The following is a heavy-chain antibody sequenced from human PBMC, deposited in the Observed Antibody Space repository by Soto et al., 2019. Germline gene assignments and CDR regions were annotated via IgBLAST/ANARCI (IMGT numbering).Heavy chain of an antibody. V-gene: IGHV3-66*01. D-gene: IGHD6-19*01. CDR2: IYSGGST. J-gene: IGHJ5*02. CDR3: ARDLYSSGWLTGFDP. Sequence: EVQLVESGGGLVQPGGSLRLSCAASGFTVNNNYMSWVRQAPGKGLEWVSVIYSGGSTYYVDSVKGRFTMSRDNSXXTVYLQMNSLRAEDTAVYYCARDLYSSGWLTGFDPWGQGTLVTVSS. CDR1: GFTVNNNY.